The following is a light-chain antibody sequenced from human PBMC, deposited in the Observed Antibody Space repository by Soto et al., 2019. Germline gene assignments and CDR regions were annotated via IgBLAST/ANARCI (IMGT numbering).Light chain of an antibody. CDR1: SSNIGSNY. CDR3: ATWDDSLSNYV. V-gene: IGLV1-47*01. CDR2: RNN. J-gene: IGLJ1*01. Sequence: QSVLTQPPSASGTPGQRVTISCSGSSSNIGSNYVYWYQHLTGTAPKLLIYRNNQRPSGVPDRFSGSKSGTSASLAISGLRSEDEADYYCATWDDSLSNYVFGTGTNLTVL.